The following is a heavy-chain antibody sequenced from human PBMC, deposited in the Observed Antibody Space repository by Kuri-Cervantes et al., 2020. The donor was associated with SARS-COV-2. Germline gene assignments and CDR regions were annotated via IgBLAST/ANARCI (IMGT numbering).Heavy chain of an antibody. CDR1: GYTLNTFG. CDR2: SSAYSDDT. Sequence: ASVKVSCKASGYTLNTFGITWVRQAPGQGLEWMGRSSAYSDDTSSAEKFKGRVTMTTDTSTTTAYMELRSLRSDDTAVFYCVRDGYGDYVDYWGQGTLVTVSS. V-gene: IGHV1-18*01. J-gene: IGHJ4*02. D-gene: IGHD2-21*01. CDR3: VRDGYGDYVDY.